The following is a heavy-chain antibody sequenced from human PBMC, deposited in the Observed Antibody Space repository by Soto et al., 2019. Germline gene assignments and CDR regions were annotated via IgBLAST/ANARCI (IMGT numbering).Heavy chain of an antibody. CDR3: ALRLGELSFQRDDAFDI. D-gene: IGHD3-16*02. CDR1: GFTFSSYG. CDR2: IWYDGSNK. J-gene: IGHJ3*02. V-gene: IGHV3-33*01. Sequence: GGSLRLSCAASGFTFSSYGMHWVRQAPGKGLEWVAVIWYDGSNKYYADSVKGRFTISRDNSKNTLYLQMNSLRAEDTAVYYCALRLGELSFQRDDAFDIWGQGTMVTVSS.